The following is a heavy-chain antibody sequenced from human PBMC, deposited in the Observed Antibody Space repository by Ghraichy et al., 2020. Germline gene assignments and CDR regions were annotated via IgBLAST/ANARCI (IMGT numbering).Heavy chain of an antibody. Sequence: GESLNISCAASGFTFSGAAMHWVRKASGKGLEWVGRIKNKAKNYATAYGASVKGRFTISRDDSKNTAYLQMDGLKNEDTAVYYCTPAYCSGASCPAYFDYWGQGTLVTVSS. CDR1: GFTFSGAA. J-gene: IGHJ4*02. V-gene: IGHV3-73*01. CDR2: IKNKAKNYAT. CDR3: TPAYCSGASCPAYFDY. D-gene: IGHD2-15*01.